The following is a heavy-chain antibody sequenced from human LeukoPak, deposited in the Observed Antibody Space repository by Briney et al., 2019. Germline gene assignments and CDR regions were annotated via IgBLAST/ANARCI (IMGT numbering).Heavy chain of an antibody. D-gene: IGHD6-13*01. Sequence: SETLSLTCTVSGGSISSYYWSWIRQPAGKGLEWIGYIYYSGSTYYNPSLKSRVTISVDTSKNQFSLKLSSVTAADTAVYYCARASGSSSYNWFDPWGQGTLVTVSS. J-gene: IGHJ5*02. CDR3: ARASGSSSYNWFDP. CDR1: GGSISSYY. CDR2: IYYSGST. V-gene: IGHV4-59*06.